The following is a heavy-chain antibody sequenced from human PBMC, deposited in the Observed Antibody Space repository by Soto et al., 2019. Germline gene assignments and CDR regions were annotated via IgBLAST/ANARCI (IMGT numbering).Heavy chain of an antibody. CDR2: INAGNGNT. Sequence: ASVKVSCKASGYTFTSYAMHWVRQAPGQRLEWMGWINAGNGNTKYSQKFQGRVTITRDTSASTAYMELSSLRSEDTAVYYCARDLGGDGGIVVVPAAASPYYYYYMDVWGKGTTVTVSS. CDR1: GYTFTSYA. D-gene: IGHD2-2*01. V-gene: IGHV1-3*01. J-gene: IGHJ6*03. CDR3: ARDLGGDGGIVVVPAAASPYYYYYMDV.